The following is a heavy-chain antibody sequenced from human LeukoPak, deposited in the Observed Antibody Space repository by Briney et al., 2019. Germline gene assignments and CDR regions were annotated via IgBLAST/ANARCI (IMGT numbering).Heavy chain of an antibody. CDR3: AKEYDFWSGYTTY. CDR1: GFTFSSYA. J-gene: IGHJ4*02. Sequence: GGSLRLSCAASGFTFSSYAMSCVRQAPGKGLEWVSAISGSGGSTYYADSVKGRFIISRDNSKNTLYLQMNSLRAEDTAVYYCAKEYDFWSGYTTYWGQGTLVTVSS. D-gene: IGHD3-3*01. CDR2: ISGSGGST. V-gene: IGHV3-23*01.